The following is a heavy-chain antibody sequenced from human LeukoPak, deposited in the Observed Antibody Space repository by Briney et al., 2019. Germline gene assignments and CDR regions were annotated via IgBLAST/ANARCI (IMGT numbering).Heavy chain of an antibody. CDR3: ASSRCDSSGYYGIIAY. CDR2: ISSSSSYI. Sequence: PGGSLRLSCAASGFTFSSYSMNWVRQAPGKGLEWVSSISSSSSYIYYADSVKGRFTISRDNAENSLYLQMNSLRAEDTAVYYCASSRCDSSGYYGIIAYWGQGTLVTVSS. CDR1: GFTFSSYS. J-gene: IGHJ4*02. V-gene: IGHV3-21*01. D-gene: IGHD3-22*01.